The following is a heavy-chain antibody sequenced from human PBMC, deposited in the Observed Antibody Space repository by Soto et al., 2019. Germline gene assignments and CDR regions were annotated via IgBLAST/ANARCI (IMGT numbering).Heavy chain of an antibody. Sequence: EVQLVESGGGLVQPGGSLRLSCAASGFTFSSYSMNWVRQAPGKGLEWVSYISSSSNTIYYADSVKGRFTISRDNAKNSLYLQMNSLRAEETAVYYCARDNWKGIAVAGLDYWGQGTLVTVSS. CDR2: ISSSSNTI. V-gene: IGHV3-48*01. CDR1: GFTFSSYS. CDR3: ARDNWKGIAVAGLDY. J-gene: IGHJ4*02. D-gene: IGHD6-19*01.